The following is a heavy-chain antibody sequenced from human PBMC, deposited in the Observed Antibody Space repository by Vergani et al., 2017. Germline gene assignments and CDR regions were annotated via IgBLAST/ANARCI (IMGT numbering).Heavy chain of an antibody. CDR1: GGSISSYY. Sequence: QVQLQESGPGLVKPSETLSLTCTVSGGSISSYYWSWIRQPAGKGLEWIGRIYTSGSTNYNPSLKSRVTMSVDTSKNQFSLKLSSVTAADTAVYYCARDYKDFWSGYYYWFFDLWGRGTLVTVSS. V-gene: IGHV4-4*07. CDR2: IYTSGST. D-gene: IGHD3-3*01. CDR3: ARDYKDFWSGYYYWFFDL. J-gene: IGHJ2*01.